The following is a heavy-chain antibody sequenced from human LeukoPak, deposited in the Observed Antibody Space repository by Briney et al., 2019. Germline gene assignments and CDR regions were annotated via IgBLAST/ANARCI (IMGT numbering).Heavy chain of an antibody. V-gene: IGHV1-46*02. CDR2: INPSGGST. CDR1: GYTFNTYY. CDR3: ARDPYGSGNYYTYFDN. Sequence: ASVKASCKTSGYTFNTYYIHWVRLAPGQGLEWMGVINPSGGSTNYAEKFQGRVTMTRDTSTSTVYMELTSLRPEDTAVYYCARDPYGSGNYYTYFDNWGQGTLVTVSS. D-gene: IGHD3-10*01. J-gene: IGHJ4*02.